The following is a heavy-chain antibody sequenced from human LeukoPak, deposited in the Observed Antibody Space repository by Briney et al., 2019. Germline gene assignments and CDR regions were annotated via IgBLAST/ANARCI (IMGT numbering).Heavy chain of an antibody. CDR1: GGSISSSSYY. D-gene: IGHD2-2*01. Sequence: SETLSLTCTVSGGSISSSSYYWGWIRQPPGKGLEWIGSIYYSGSTYYNPSLKSRVTISVDTSKNQFSLKLSSVTAADTAVYYCARVGCSSTSCRPYWFDPWGLGTLVTVSS. CDR2: IYYSGST. CDR3: ARVGCSSTSCRPYWFDP. J-gene: IGHJ5*02. V-gene: IGHV4-39*07.